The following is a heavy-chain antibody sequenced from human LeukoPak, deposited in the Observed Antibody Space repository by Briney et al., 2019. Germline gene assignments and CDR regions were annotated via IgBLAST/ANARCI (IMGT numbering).Heavy chain of an antibody. CDR3: ARVYGSGSYSNFYYYYMDV. J-gene: IGHJ6*03. D-gene: IGHD3-10*01. CDR2: IYYSGST. CDR1: GGSISSYY. Sequence: SETLFLTCTVSGGSISSYYWSWIRQPPGKGLEWIGYIYYSGSTNYNPSLKSRVTISVDTSKNQFSLKLSSVTAEDTAVYYCARVYGSGSYSNFYYYYMDVWGKGTTVTVSS. V-gene: IGHV4-59*01.